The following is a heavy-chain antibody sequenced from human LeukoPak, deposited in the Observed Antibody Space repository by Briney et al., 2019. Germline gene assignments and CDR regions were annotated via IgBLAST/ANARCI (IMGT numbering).Heavy chain of an antibody. CDR3: AKGATLATRYLYHYIDV. V-gene: IGHV3-23*01. Sequence: GGSLRLSCAASGFSFSNYAMAWVRQAPGKGLEWVASIVDGGHSTYYADSVKGRFTISRDNFQKTLYLQMSSLRAEDSAVFYCAKGATLATRYLYHYIDVWDKGTAVTVSS. J-gene: IGHJ6*03. D-gene: IGHD5-24*01. CDR2: IVDGGHST. CDR1: GFSFSNYA.